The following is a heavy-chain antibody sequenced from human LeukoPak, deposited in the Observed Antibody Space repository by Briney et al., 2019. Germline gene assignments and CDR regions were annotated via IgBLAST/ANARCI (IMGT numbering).Heavy chain of an antibody. CDR3: ARCTMVRGVYMTLHYFDY. CDR2: IYYSGST. Sequence: PSETLSLTCTVSGGSISSSSYYWGWIRQPPGKGLEWIGSIYYSGSTYYNPSLKSRVTISVDTSKNQFSLKLSSVTAADTAVYYCARCTMVRGVYMTLHYFDYWGQGTLVTVSS. D-gene: IGHD3-10*01. J-gene: IGHJ4*02. V-gene: IGHV4-39*07. CDR1: GGSISSSSYY.